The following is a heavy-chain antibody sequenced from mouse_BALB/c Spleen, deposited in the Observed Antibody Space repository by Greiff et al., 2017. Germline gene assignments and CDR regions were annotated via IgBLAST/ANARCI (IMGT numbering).Heavy chain of an antibody. V-gene: IGHV7-3*02. CDR2: IRNKANGYTT. D-gene: IGHD2-4*01. J-gene: IGHJ2*01. Sequence: EVQLVESGGGLVQPGGSLRLSCATSGFTFTDYYMSWVRQPPGKALEWLGFIRNKANGYTTEYSASVKGRFTISRDNSQSILYLQMNTLRAEDSATYYCARGYDYEDYWGQGTTLTVSS. CDR1: GFTFTDYY. CDR3: ARGYDYEDY.